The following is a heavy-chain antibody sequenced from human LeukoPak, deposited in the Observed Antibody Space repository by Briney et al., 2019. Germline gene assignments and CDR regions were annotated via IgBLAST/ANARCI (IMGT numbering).Heavy chain of an antibody. V-gene: IGHV3-30*04. CDR1: GFTFSSYA. D-gene: IGHD3-22*01. J-gene: IGHJ4*02. Sequence: GGSLRLSCAASGFTFSSYAMHWVRQAPGKGLEWVAVISYDGSNKYYADSVKGRFTISRDNAKNSLYLQMNSLRAEDTALYYCARASYYYDSSGYYYPFDYWGQGTLVTVSS. CDR3: ARASYYYDSSGYYYPFDY. CDR2: ISYDGSNK.